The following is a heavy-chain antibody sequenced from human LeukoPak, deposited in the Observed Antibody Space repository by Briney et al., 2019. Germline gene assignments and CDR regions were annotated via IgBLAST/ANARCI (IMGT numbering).Heavy chain of an antibody. V-gene: IGHV2-5*01. J-gene: IGHJ4*02. Sequence: SGPTLVNPTQTLTLTCTFSGFSLSTSGVGVGWIRQPPGKALEWLALIYWNDDKRYSPSLKSRLTITKDTSKNQVVLTITNMDPVDTATYYCAKGASNYCSSTSCFDYWGQGTLVTVSS. CDR3: AKGASNYCSSTSCFDY. CDR2: IYWNDDK. D-gene: IGHD2-2*01. CDR1: GFSLSTSGVG.